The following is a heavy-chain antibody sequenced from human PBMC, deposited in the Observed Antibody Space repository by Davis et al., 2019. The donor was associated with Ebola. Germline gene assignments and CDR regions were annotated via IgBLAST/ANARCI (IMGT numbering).Heavy chain of an antibody. V-gene: IGHV6-1*01. CDR2: NYYSSKWYT. CDR3: ARGWLRSAFDQ. CDR1: GDSVSGSSGA. J-gene: IGHJ4*02. D-gene: IGHD5-12*01. Sequence: HSPTLSLTCAISGDSVSGSSGAWNWIRQSPSRGLEWLGRNYYSSKWYTDSTLSVKSRITISADTAKNQLSLHLDSVTPEDTAVYYCARGWLRSAFDQWGQGTLVTVSS.